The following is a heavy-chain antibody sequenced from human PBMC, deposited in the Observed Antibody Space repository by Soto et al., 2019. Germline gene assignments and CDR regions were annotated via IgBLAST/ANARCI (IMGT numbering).Heavy chain of an antibody. V-gene: IGHV4-30-2*01. CDR1: GGSISSGGYS. CDR2: IYHSGST. J-gene: IGHJ6*02. D-gene: IGHD1-26*01. Sequence: SETLSLTCAVSGGSISSGGYSWSWIRQPPGKGLEWIGYIYHSGSTYYNPSLKSRVTISVDRSKNQFSLKLSFVTAADTAVYYCARDLFSVNYYYGMDVWGQGTTVTVSS. CDR3: ARDLFSVNYYYGMDV.